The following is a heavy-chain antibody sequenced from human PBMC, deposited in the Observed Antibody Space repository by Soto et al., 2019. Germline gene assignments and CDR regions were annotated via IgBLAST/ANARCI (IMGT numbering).Heavy chain of an antibody. D-gene: IGHD3-10*01. CDR2: IYYSGST. J-gene: IGHJ5*02. CDR3: ARQPYYYGSGSGWFDP. CDR1: GGSISSYY. Sequence: SETLSLTCTVSGGSISSYYWSWIRQPPGKGLEWIGYIYYSGSTNYNPSLKSRVTISVDTSKNQFSLKLSSVTAADTAVYYCARQPYYYGSGSGWFDPWGQGTLVTVSS. V-gene: IGHV4-59*08.